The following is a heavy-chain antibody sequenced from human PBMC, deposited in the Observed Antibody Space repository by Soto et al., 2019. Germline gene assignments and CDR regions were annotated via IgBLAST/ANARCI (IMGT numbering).Heavy chain of an antibody. CDR1: GGSISSYY. CDR2: IYYSGST. D-gene: IGHD6-13*01. V-gene: IGHV4-59*01. Sequence: SETLSLTCTVSGGSISSYYWSWIRQPPGKGLEWIGYIYYSGSTNYNPSLKSRVTISVDTSKNQFSLKLSSVTAADPAVYYCARGYSSSWYGGGYYYYGMDVWGQGTTVTVSS. J-gene: IGHJ6*02. CDR3: ARGYSSSWYGGGYYYYGMDV.